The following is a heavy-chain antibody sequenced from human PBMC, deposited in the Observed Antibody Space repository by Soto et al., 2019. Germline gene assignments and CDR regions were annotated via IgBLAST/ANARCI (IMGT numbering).Heavy chain of an antibody. CDR2: INHSGST. Sequence: SETLSLTCAVYGASFGGYYWSWIRQPPGKGLEWIGEINHSGSTNYNPSLKSRVTISVDTSKSQFSLNLSSVTAADTAVYYCARRLDVWGQGTTVTVSS. J-gene: IGHJ6*02. V-gene: IGHV4-34*01. CDR1: GASFGGYY. CDR3: ARRLDV.